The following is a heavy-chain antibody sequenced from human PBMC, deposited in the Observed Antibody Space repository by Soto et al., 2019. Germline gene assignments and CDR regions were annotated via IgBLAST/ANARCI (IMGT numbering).Heavy chain of an antibody. D-gene: IGHD3-22*01. CDR1: GGTFSNCA. CDR2: IIPIFCTA. CDR3: ARVNWQWLNRVYSLRGYNPTHYYYYGMDV. V-gene: IGHV1-69*06. Sequence: AAVKVSCKASGGTFSNCAISGVRQAPGQEVAWMGGIIPIFCTANDEQMFQGRVTITADKSTSTAYMELSSLRSEDTAVYYCARVNWQWLNRVYSLRGYNPTHYYYYGMDVWGQGTTVTVSS. J-gene: IGHJ6*02.